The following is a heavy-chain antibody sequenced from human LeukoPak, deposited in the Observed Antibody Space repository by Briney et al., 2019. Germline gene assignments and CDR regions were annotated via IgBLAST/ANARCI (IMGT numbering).Heavy chain of an antibody. CDR1: GFTLSSYG. CDR3: ARSAVAGTLVFDY. Sequence: GGSLRLSCAASGFTLSSYGMHWVRQAPGRGLEWVAVISYDGSIKYYSDSVKGRFTISRDNSKNTLYLQMNSLRAEDTAVYYCARSAVAGTLVFDYRGQGTLVTVSS. D-gene: IGHD6-19*01. J-gene: IGHJ4*02. CDR2: ISYDGSIK. V-gene: IGHV3-30*03.